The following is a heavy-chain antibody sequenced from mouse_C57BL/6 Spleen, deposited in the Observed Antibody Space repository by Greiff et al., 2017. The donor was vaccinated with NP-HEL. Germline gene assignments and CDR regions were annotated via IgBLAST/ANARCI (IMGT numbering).Heavy chain of an antibody. J-gene: IGHJ4*01. CDR1: GYTFTDYE. V-gene: IGHV1-15*01. CDR2: IDPETGGT. Sequence: VQLQQSGAELVRPGASVTLSCKASGYTFTDYEMHWVKQTPVHGLEWIGAIDPETGGTAYNQKFKGKAILTADKSSSTAYMELRSLTSEDSAVYYCTRSLSYGSSYYAMDYWGQGTSVTVSS. D-gene: IGHD1-1*01. CDR3: TRSLSYGSSYYAMDY.